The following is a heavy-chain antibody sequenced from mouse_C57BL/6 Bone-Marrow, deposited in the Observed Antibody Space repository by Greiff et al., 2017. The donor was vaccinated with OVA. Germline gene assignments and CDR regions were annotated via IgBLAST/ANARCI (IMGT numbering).Heavy chain of an antibody. J-gene: IGHJ2*01. D-gene: IGHD2-4*01. CDR3: ARYDYDDFDY. CDR2: IDPETGGT. CDR1: GYTFTDYE. V-gene: IGHV1-15*01. Sequence: QVQLQQSGAELVRPGASVTLSCKASGYTFTDYEMHWVKQTPVHGLEWIGAIDPETGGTAYNQKFKGKATLTVDTSSSTAYMQLSSLTSEDSAVYYCARYDYDDFDYWGQGTTLTVSS.